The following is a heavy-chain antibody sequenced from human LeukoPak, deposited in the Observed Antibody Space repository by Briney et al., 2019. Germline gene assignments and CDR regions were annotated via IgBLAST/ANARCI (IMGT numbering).Heavy chain of an antibody. CDR2: IYYSGST. D-gene: IGHD2-15*01. V-gene: IGHV4-39*01. J-gene: IGHJ3*01. CDR3: ARRGDAWQILYSFDV. Sequence: PSETLSLTCTVSGGSISSSSYYWGWIRQPPGKGLEWIGSIYYSGSTYYNPSLKSRVTISVDTSKNQFSLKLSSVTAADTAVYYCARRGDAWQILYSFDVWGQGTAVIVSP. CDR1: GGSISSSSYY.